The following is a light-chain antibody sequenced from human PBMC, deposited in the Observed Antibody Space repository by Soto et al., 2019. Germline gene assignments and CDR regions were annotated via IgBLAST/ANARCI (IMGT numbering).Light chain of an antibody. CDR3: QQYNNWPQT. CDR1: QSVSSN. V-gene: IGKV3-15*01. J-gene: IGKJ1*01. CDR2: VAS. Sequence: EIVMTQSPATLSVSPGERATLSCGASQSVSSNLAWYQQKPGQAPRLLIYVASTRATGVSARFSGSGSGTDFTLTISSLQSEDIAVYYSQQYNNWPQTFGQGTKVDIK.